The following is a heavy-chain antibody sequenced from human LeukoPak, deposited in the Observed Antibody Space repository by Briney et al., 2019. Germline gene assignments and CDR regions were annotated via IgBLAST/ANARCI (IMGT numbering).Heavy chain of an antibody. Sequence: PSETLSLTCAVYGGSFSGYYWSWIRQPPGKGLEWIGEINHSGSTNYNPSLKSRVTISVDTSKNQFSLKLSSVTAADTASYYCARQFDHWGLGTLVTVSS. CDR1: GGSFSGYY. CDR2: INHSGST. V-gene: IGHV4-34*01. CDR3: ARQFDH. J-gene: IGHJ4*02.